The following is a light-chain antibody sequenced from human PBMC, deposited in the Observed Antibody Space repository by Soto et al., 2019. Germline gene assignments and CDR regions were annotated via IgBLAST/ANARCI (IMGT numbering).Light chain of an antibody. J-gene: IGKJ5*01. Sequence: SAKLTCRASESVSRNLAWYQQKPGQAPRLLIYDASTRATGIPDRFSGGESGTEFTLTIRSLQSEDFVVYNCHQYSSWPPITIRQGTRLEIK. CDR1: ESVSRN. V-gene: IGKV3-15*01. CDR2: DAS. CDR3: HQYSSWPPIT.